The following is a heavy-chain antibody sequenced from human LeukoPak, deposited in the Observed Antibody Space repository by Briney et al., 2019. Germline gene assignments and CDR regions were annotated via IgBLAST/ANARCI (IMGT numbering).Heavy chain of an antibody. CDR2: INHSGST. Sequence: SETLSLTCAVSGDSINNYHWSWIRQPPGKGLEWIGEINHSGSTNYNPSLKSRVTISVDTSKNQFSLKLSSVTAADTAVYYCARGPSRIAARPVDYWGQGTLVTVSS. CDR1: GDSINNYH. J-gene: IGHJ4*02. V-gene: IGHV4-34*01. CDR3: ARGPSRIAARPVDY. D-gene: IGHD6-6*01.